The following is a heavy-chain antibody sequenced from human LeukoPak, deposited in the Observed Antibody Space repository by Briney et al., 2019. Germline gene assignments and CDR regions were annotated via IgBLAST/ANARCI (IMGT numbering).Heavy chain of an antibody. D-gene: IGHD3-3*01. CDR2: IRYDGSNK. J-gene: IGHJ4*02. Sequence: GGSLRLSCAASGFTFSSYGMHWVRQAPGKGLEWVAFIRYDGSNKYYADSVKGRFTISRDNSKNTLYLQMNSLRAEDTAVYYCAKGYYNYDFWSGYPHFDYWGQGTLVTVSS. V-gene: IGHV3-30*02. CDR1: GFTFSSYG. CDR3: AKGYYNYDFWSGYPHFDY.